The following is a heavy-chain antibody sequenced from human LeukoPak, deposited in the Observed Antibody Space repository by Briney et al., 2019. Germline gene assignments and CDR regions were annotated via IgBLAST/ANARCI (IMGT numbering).Heavy chain of an antibody. CDR2: ISGSGDAT. V-gene: IGHV3-23*01. CDR1: GFTFDNYG. Sequence: PGRCLRLSCAASGFTFDNYGMRGVRQAPGMRLEWVSNISGSGDATYYADSVKGRFTISRDNSKNTLFLQMNSLTAEDTAVYYCAKAGPYYPDSWGQGTLVTVSS. CDR3: AKAGPYYPDS. J-gene: IGHJ4*02.